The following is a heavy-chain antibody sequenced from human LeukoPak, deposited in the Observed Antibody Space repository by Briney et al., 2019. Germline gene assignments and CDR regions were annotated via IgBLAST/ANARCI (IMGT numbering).Heavy chain of an antibody. CDR1: GFTFSSYA. V-gene: IGHV3-64D*06. CDR2: SSSNGGST. J-gene: IGHJ4*02. D-gene: IGHD6-19*01. CDR3: VNQISGWVY. Sequence: GRSLRLSCAASGFTFSSYAMHWVRQAPGKGLEYVSGSSSNGGSTYYADSVKGRFTISRDNSKNTLYLQMSSLRPEDTAVYYCVNQISGWVYWGQGTLVTVSS.